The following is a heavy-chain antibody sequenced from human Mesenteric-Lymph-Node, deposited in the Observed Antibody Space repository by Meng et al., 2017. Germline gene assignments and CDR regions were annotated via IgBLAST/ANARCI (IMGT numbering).Heavy chain of an antibody. CDR2: IKSNGDGGTT. CDR1: GITFKDAW. Sequence: VQLVESGGGFVNPGGSLRLSCAVSGITFKDAWMSWVRQASGKGLEWVGRIKSNGDGGTTDYAAPVKGRFTISRDDSKNTLFLQMDSLKTEDTAVYYCTPDPWGYWGQGTLVTVSS. J-gene: IGHJ4*02. D-gene: IGHD3-16*01. V-gene: IGHV3-15*01. CDR3: TPDPWGY.